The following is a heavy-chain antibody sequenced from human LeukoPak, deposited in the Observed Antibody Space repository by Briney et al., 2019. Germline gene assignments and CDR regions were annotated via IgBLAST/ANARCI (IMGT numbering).Heavy chain of an antibody. CDR3: ARGLSPRINMVRGVRPPFRGVFDY. J-gene: IGHJ4*02. V-gene: IGHV4-34*01. CDR2: INHSGST. D-gene: IGHD3-10*01. CDR1: GGSFSGYY. Sequence: PSETLSLTCAVYGGSFSGYYWSWIRQPPGKGLEWIREINHSGSTNYNPSLKSRVTISVDTSKNQFSLKLSSVTAADTAVYYCARGLSPRINMVRGVRPPFRGVFDYWGQGTLVTVSS.